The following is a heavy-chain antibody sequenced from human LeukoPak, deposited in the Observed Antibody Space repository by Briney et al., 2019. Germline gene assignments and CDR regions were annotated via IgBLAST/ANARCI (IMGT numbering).Heavy chain of an antibody. D-gene: IGHD3-10*01. CDR1: GGSISRYY. Sequence: PSETLSLTCTVSGGSISRYYWSWIRQPPGKRLEWIGCIYSSGSTNYNPSLKSRVTISVATSKNQFSLKLTSVTAADTAVYYCAREGPGRFGAPGPNVYSIDYWGQGTLVTVSS. J-gene: IGHJ4*02. CDR3: AREGPGRFGAPGPNVYSIDY. V-gene: IGHV4-59*01. CDR2: IYSSGST.